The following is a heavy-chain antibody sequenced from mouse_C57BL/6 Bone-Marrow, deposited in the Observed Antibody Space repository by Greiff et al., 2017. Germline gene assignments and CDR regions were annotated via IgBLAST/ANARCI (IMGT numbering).Heavy chain of an antibody. Sequence: VQLQQPGAELVKPGASVKMSCKASGYTFTSYWMTWVKQRPGQGLEWIGDIYPGSGSTNYNEKFKSKATLTVDTSSSTAYMQLSSLTSEDSAVYYCARDYYGSSEPFAYWGQGTLVTVSA. CDR1: GYTFTSYW. CDR2: IYPGSGST. CDR3: ARDYYGSSEPFAY. V-gene: IGHV1-55*01. D-gene: IGHD1-1*01. J-gene: IGHJ3*01.